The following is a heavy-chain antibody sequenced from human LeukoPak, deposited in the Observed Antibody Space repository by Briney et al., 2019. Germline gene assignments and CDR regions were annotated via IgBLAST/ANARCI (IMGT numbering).Heavy chain of an antibody. CDR1: GDSISSNSYY. CDR2: IYYSGST. D-gene: IGHD5-18*01. CDR3: ASSSAMVTHSFDY. V-gene: IGHV4-39*01. Sequence: SETLSLTRTVSGDSISSNSYYWGWIRQPPGKGLEWIGSIYYSGSTYNNPSLKSRVTISVDTSKNQFSLKLNSLTAADTAVYYCASSSAMVTHSFDYWGQGTLVTVSS. J-gene: IGHJ4*02.